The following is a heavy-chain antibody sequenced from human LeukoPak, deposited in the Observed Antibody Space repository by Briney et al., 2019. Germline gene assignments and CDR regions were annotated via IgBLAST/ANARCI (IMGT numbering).Heavy chain of an antibody. CDR1: GFTFSSYW. Sequence: GGSLRLSCAASGFTFSSYWMHWVRQAPGKGLVWVSRIKSDGSITSYADSVKGRFTISRDNAKNTLYLQMNSLRAEDTAVYYCARSWFGRSGYYELYHFDYWGQGTLVTVSS. CDR3: ARSWFGRSGYYELYHFDY. V-gene: IGHV3-74*01. CDR2: IKSDGSIT. J-gene: IGHJ4*02. D-gene: IGHD3-3*01.